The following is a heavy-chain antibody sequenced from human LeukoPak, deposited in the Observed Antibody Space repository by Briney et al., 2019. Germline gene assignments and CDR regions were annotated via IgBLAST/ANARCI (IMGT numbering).Heavy chain of an antibody. CDR2: ICSSSSYT. V-gene: IGHV3-11*06. J-gene: IGHJ5*02. D-gene: IGHD3-10*01. Sequence: PGGCLRLSCAASGFTFSDYYMSWVRQAPGKGLEWGSYICSSSSYTNYADSVKGRFTISRDNAKNSLYRQMNSLRAEDTAVYYCARDRSYYGSGSYYPNPYNWFDPWGQGTLVTVSS. CDR1: GFTFSDYY. CDR3: ARDRSYYGSGSYYPNPYNWFDP.